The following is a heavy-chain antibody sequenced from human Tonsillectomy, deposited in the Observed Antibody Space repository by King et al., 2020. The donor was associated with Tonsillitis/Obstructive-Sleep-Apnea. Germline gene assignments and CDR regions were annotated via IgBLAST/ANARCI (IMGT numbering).Heavy chain of an antibody. CDR2: IYPCDSDI. J-gene: IGHJ2*01. D-gene: IGHD2-2*01. CDR3: ARLYIVVVPTAMDAGYFDL. Sequence: VQLVESGAEVKKPGESLKISCKGSGYSFTSYLIGWVRQVPGKGLEWVGIIYPCDSDIRYSPCFQGQVTISADKSISTAYLQWSSLKASDTAMYYCARLYIVVVPTAMDAGYFDLWGRGTLVTVSS. CDR1: GYSFTSYL. V-gene: IGHV5-51*01.